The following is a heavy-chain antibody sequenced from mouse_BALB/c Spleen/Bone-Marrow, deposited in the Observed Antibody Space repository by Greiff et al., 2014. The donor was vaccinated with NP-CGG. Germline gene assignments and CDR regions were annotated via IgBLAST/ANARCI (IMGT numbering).Heavy chain of an antibody. J-gene: IGHJ4*01. CDR1: GYTFTSYD. V-gene: IGHV1S33*01. CDR3: ARSGGDAMEY. D-gene: IGHD3-1*01. CDR2: IYPGDGST. Sequence: LVESGPELVKPGALVKISCKASGYTFTSYDINWVKQRPGQGLEWIGWIYPGDGSTKYNEKFKGKATLTADKSSSTAYMQLSSLTYENAADEVCARSGGDAMEYWGKGSSGSVA.